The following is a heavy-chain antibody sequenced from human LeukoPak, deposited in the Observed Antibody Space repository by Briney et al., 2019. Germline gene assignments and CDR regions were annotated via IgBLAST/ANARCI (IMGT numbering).Heavy chain of an antibody. D-gene: IGHD6-6*01. CDR3: AKRGGLRSSSRAFDI. CDR2: ISGSGGST. CDR1: GFTFSSYG. Sequence: GGSLRLSCAASGFTFSSYGMSWVRQAPGKGLEWVSAISGSGGSTYHADSVKGRFTISRDNSKNTLYLQMNSLRAEDTALYYCAKRGGLRSSSRAFDIWGQGTMVTVSS. J-gene: IGHJ3*02. V-gene: IGHV3-23*01.